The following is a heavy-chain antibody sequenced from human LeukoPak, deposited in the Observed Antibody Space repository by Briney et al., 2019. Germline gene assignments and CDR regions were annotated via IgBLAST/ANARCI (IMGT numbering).Heavy chain of an antibody. V-gene: IGHV3-74*01. CDR1: GFTFSSYW. Sequence: PGGSLRLSCAASGFTFSSYWMHWVRQAPGKGLVWVSRINSDGSSTNYADSVKGRFTISGDNAKNTLYLQINSLRAEDTAVYYCASPIAVAGPYYFDYWGQGTLVTVSS. J-gene: IGHJ4*02. D-gene: IGHD6-19*01. CDR3: ASPIAVAGPYYFDY. CDR2: INSDGSST.